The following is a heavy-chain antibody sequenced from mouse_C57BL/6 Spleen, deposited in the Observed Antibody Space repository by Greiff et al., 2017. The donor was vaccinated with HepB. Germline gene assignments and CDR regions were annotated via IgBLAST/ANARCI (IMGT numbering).Heavy chain of an antibody. D-gene: IGHD1-1*01. CDR1: GYTFTDYY. J-gene: IGHJ2*01. V-gene: IGHV1-76*01. CDR3: ARKGTTVGGNYFDY. Sequence: QVQLQQSGAELVRPGASVKLSCKASGYTFTDYYINWVKQRPGQGLEWIAGIYPGSGNTYYKERFKGKATLTAEKSSSTAYMQRSSLTSEDSAVYFCARKGTTVGGNYFDYWGQGTTLTVSS. CDR2: IYPGSGNT.